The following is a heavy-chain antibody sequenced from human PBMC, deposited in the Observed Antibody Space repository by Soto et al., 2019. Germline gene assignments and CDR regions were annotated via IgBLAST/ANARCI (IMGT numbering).Heavy chain of an antibody. J-gene: IGHJ6*02. CDR3: AREYGRIVLAIYYYYGMDV. CDR1: GGSFSSFA. D-gene: IGHD3-22*01. V-gene: IGHV1-69*13. Sequence: SVKVSCKASGGSFSSFAFSWVRQAPGQGLEWMGGIIPMFGSANYAQEFLGRVTITADESTSTAYMELSSLRSEDTAVYYCAREYGRIVLAIYYYYGMDVWGQGTTVTVSS. CDR2: IIPMFGSA.